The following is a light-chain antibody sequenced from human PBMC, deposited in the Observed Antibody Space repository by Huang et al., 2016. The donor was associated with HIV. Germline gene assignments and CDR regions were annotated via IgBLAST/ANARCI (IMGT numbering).Light chain of an antibody. Sequence: QMTQSPSSLSASVGDRVTISCRASQGIRNDLAWYQQRPGKAPKLLIFAASSLQSGVSSRCTGTISGTDFTLTISSLQPEDFATYYCLQDYTYPHTFGQGTRLEIK. CDR2: AAS. J-gene: IGKJ5*01. CDR1: QGIRND. V-gene: IGKV1-6*01. CDR3: LQDYTYPHT.